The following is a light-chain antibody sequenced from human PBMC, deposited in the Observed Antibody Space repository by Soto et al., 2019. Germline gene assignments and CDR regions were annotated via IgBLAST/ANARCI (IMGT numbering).Light chain of an antibody. V-gene: IGLV4-69*01. J-gene: IGLJ2*01. CDR1: RGHSSYA. Sequence: QPVLTQSPSASASLGASVKLTCTLSRGHSSYAIAWHQQQPEKGPRYLMKLKSDGSHTKGDGIPDRFSGSSSGAERYLTISSLQSEVEADYYCQTWDTGILVFGGGTNVTVL. CDR3: QTWDTGILV. CDR2: LKSDGSH.